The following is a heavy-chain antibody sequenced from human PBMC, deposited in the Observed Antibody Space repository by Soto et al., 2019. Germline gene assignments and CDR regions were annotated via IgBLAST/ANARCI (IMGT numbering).Heavy chain of an antibody. CDR1: GFTFSSYA. Sequence: EVQLLESGGGLVQPGGSLRLSCAASGFTFSSYAMNWVRQAPGKGLEWVSAISGSGGSTYYADSVKGRFTISRANSKNTLEMQRHSLKDKDTAVYYGATAHRSPYCSSHRCNGGGFDYWGQGTLVTVSS. V-gene: IGHV3-23*01. CDR3: ATAHRSPYCSSHRCNGGGFDY. D-gene: IGHD2-2*01. J-gene: IGHJ4*02. CDR2: ISGSGGST.